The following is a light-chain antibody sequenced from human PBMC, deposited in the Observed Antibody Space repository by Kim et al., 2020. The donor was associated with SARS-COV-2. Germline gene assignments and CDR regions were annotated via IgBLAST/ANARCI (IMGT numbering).Light chain of an antibody. CDR3: QQYNDWPPVYT. CDR2: AAS. J-gene: IGKJ2*01. CDR1: QSVSSA. Sequence: EIVMTQSPATLSVSPGESATLSCRASQSVSSALAWYQQKPGQAPRLLIYAASTRASGIPARFTGSGSGTEFTLNISGLQSEYYALYYCQQYNDWPPVYTFGQGTKLEI. V-gene: IGKV3-15*01.